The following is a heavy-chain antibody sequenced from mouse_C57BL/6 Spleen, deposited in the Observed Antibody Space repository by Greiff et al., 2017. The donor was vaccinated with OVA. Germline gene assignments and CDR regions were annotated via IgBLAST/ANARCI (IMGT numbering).Heavy chain of an antibody. CDR3: ARSIYYDYDY. V-gene: IGHV3-6*01. J-gene: IGHJ2*01. D-gene: IGHD2-4*01. CDR2: ISYDGSN. Sequence: EVQVVESGPGLVKPSQSLSLTCSVTGYSITSGYYWNWIRQFPGNKLEWMGYISYDGSNNYNPSLKNRISITRDTSKNQFFLKLNSVTTEDTATYYCARSIYYDYDYWGQGTTLTVSS. CDR1: GYSITSGYY.